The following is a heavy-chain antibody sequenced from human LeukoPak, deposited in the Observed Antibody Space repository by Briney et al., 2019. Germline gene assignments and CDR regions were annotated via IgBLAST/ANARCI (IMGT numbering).Heavy chain of an antibody. Sequence: SVKVSCKASGGTFSSYAISWVRQAPGQGLEWMGGIIPIFGTANYAQKFQGRVTITADKSTSTAYMELSSLRSEDTAVYYCARDVVAAAGTWDYWGQGTLVTVSS. D-gene: IGHD6-13*01. CDR1: GGTFSSYA. CDR2: IIPIFGTA. CDR3: ARDVVAAAGTWDY. J-gene: IGHJ4*02. V-gene: IGHV1-69*06.